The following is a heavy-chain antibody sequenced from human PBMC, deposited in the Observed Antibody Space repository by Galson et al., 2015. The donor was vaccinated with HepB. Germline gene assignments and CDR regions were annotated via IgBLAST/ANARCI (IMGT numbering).Heavy chain of an antibody. D-gene: IGHD6-19*01. Sequence: SLRLSCAASGFTFSSYAMSWVRQAPGKGLEWVSAISGSGGSTYYADSVKGRFTISRDNSKNTLYLQMNSLRAEDTAVYYCAKRNSKNSSGWYYFDYWGQGTLVTVSS. CDR2: ISGSGGST. J-gene: IGHJ4*02. CDR1: GFTFSSYA. V-gene: IGHV3-23*01. CDR3: AKRNSKNSSGWYYFDY.